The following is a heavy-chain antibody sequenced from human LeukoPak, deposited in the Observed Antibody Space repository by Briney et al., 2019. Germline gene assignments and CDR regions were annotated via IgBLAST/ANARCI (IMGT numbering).Heavy chain of an antibody. Sequence: SETLSLTCTVSGGSISSYYWSWIRQPPGKGLDGIGYIYYSGSTNYNPSLKSRVTISVDTSKNQFSLKLSSVTAADTAVYYCARDVGAARFDYWGQGTLVTVSS. CDR3: ARDVGAARFDY. CDR2: IYYSGST. V-gene: IGHV4-59*01. CDR1: GGSISSYY. J-gene: IGHJ4*02. D-gene: IGHD6-6*01.